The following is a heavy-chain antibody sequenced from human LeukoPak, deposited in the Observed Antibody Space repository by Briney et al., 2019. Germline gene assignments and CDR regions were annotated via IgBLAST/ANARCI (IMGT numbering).Heavy chain of an antibody. CDR3: ARSLRYNSFSSDS. D-gene: IGHD1-20*01. CDR1: GYTFTSYG. CDR2: MNPNSGNT. V-gene: IGHV1-8*03. J-gene: IGHJ4*02. Sequence: ASVKVSCKASGYTFTSYGISWVRQATGQGLEWMGWMNPNSGNTGYAQKFLGRVTITTNTSISTAYMELSSLRSEDTAVYYCARSLRYNSFSSDSWGQGTLVTVSS.